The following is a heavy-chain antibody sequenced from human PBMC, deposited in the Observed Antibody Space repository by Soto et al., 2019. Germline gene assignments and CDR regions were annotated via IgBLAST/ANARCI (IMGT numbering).Heavy chain of an antibody. D-gene: IGHD2-21*01. CDR3: ARTTYCGGDCYSQHSNLLDYYYYMEV. Sequence: QVQLQESGPGLVKPSQTLSLTCTVSGGSISSGGYYWSWIRQHPGKGLEWIGHIYYSGSTYYNPSLKSRGTISVDTSKNQFSLKLSSVTAVDTAVYYCARTTYCGGDCYSQHSNLLDYYYYMEVWGKGTTVTVSS. CDR1: GGSISSGGYY. CDR2: IYYSGST. J-gene: IGHJ6*03. V-gene: IGHV4-31*03.